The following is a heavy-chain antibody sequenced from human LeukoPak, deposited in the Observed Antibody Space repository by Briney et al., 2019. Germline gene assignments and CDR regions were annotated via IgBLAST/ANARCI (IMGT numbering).Heavy chain of an antibody. CDR1: GFTFSRYW. CDR3: AREYYGSFQL. V-gene: IGHV3-7*04. Sequence: GGSLRLSCAASGFTFSRYWMSWVRQAPGKGLEWVANIKEEGSEKYYVGSVKGRFTISRDNAKNSLYLQMNSLRAEDTAVYYCAREYYGSFQLWGQGTLVTVSS. D-gene: IGHD4-17*01. CDR2: IKEEGSEK. J-gene: IGHJ1*01.